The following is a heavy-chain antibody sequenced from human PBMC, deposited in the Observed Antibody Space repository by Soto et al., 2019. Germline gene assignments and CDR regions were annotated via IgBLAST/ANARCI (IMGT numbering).Heavy chain of an antibody. CDR1: GFTFSSYW. J-gene: IGHJ4*02. CDR3: ASGGVAGSGTYYNVN. D-gene: IGHD3-10*01. V-gene: IGHV3-74*01. Sequence: EVQLVESGGGLVQPGGSLRLSCAASGFTFSSYWMHWVRQAPGKGLVWVSRISINGGSTSYADSVKGRFTISRDNAKNTLYLQMNSLRAEDTAVYYCASGGVAGSGTYYNVNWGRGTLVTVSS. CDR2: ISINGGST.